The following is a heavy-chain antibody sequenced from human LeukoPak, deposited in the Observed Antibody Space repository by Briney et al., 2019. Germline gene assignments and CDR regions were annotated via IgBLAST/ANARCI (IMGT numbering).Heavy chain of an antibody. D-gene: IGHD3-3*01. CDR2: IYYNGGQT. CDR1: GFTLNVFS. Sequence: GGSLRLSCTASGFTLNVFSLHWVRQAPGPGLEFVSAIYYNGGQTYYADSVKGRFTISRDNSKNTLYLQMGSLRVEDMAVYHCARNPGNGYAFDRWGQGTVVTVSS. CDR3: ARNPGNGYAFDR. V-gene: IGHV3-64*02. J-gene: IGHJ3*01.